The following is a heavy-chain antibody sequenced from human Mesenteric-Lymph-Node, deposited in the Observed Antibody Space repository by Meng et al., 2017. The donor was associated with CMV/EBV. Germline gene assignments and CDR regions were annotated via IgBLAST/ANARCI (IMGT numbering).Heavy chain of an antibody. V-gene: IGHV3-30*04. Sequence: ASGFTFSSYAMHWVRQAPGKGLEWVAVISYDGSNKYYADSVKGRFTISRDNSKNTLYLQMNSLRAEDTAVYYCARDLGSSGWYVLDYWGQGTLVTVSS. J-gene: IGHJ4*02. CDR1: GFTFSSYA. CDR3: ARDLGSSGWYVLDY. CDR2: ISYDGSNK. D-gene: IGHD6-19*01.